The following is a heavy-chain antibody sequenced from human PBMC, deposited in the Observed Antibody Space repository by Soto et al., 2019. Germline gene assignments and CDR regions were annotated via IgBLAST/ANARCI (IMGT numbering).Heavy chain of an antibody. Sequence: GESLKISCKGSGYSFTSYWIGWVRQMPGKGLEWMGIIYPGDSDTRYSPSFQGQVTISADKSISTAYLQWSSLKASDTAMYYCATSRPFYGDYNPRSYYYYMDVWGKGTTVTVSS. D-gene: IGHD4-17*01. CDR2: IYPGDSDT. CDR1: GYSFTSYW. V-gene: IGHV5-51*01. CDR3: ATSRPFYGDYNPRSYYYYMDV. J-gene: IGHJ6*03.